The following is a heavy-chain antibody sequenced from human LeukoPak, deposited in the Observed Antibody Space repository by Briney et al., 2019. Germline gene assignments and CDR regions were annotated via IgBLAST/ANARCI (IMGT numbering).Heavy chain of an antibody. CDR2: ISGRGGAT. V-gene: IGHV3-23*01. CDR1: GITLSNYG. D-gene: IGHD3-22*01. Sequence: GGSLRLSCAVSGITLSNYGRSWVRQAPGEGLEWVAGISGRGGATNYADSVKGRFTISRDNPKNTLYLQMNGLRAEDTAVYFCAKRGVVIRVILVGFHKEAYYFDSWGQGALVTVSS. J-gene: IGHJ4*02. CDR3: AKRGVVIRVILVGFHKEAYYFDS.